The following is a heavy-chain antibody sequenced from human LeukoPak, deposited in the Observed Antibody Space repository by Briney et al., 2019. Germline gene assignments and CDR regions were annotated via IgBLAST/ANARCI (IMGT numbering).Heavy chain of an antibody. D-gene: IGHD3-3*01. Sequence: ASVKVFCKASGGTFSSYAISWVRQAPGQGLEWMGGIIPIFGTANYAQKSQGRVTITTDESTSTAYMELSSLRSEDTAVYYCARANKYYDFWSGYYLPNWFDPWGQGTLVTVSS. V-gene: IGHV1-69*05. CDR1: GGTFSSYA. CDR2: IIPIFGTA. CDR3: ARANKYYDFWSGYYLPNWFDP. J-gene: IGHJ5*02.